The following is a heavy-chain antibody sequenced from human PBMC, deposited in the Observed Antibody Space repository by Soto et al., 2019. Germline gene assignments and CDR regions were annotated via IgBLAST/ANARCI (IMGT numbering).Heavy chain of an antibody. D-gene: IGHD1-1*01. V-gene: IGHV1-3*01. CDR2: INAGNGNT. Sequence: QVQLVQSGAEVKKPGASVKVSCKASGYTFTSYAMHWVRQAPGQRLEWMGWINAGNGNTKYSQKFQGRVTITRDTSASTAYMELSSLRAEDTAVYYCASTNEHHQSPVDYWGQGTLVTVSS. J-gene: IGHJ4*02. CDR1: GYTFTSYA. CDR3: ASTNEHHQSPVDY.